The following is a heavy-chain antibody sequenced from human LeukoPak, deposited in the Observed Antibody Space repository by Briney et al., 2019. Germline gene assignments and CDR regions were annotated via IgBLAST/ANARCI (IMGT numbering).Heavy chain of an antibody. CDR1: GGSISSSSCY. J-gene: IGHJ4*02. V-gene: IGHV4-39*01. Sequence: SETLSLTCTVSGGSISSSSCYRGWIRQPPGKGLEWIGSIYYSGSTYYNPSLKSRVTISVDTSKNQFSLKLSSVTAADTAVYYCATGDPSGSYYPTYFDYWGQGTLVTVSS. CDR2: IYYSGST. D-gene: IGHD1-26*01. CDR3: ATGDPSGSYYPTYFDY.